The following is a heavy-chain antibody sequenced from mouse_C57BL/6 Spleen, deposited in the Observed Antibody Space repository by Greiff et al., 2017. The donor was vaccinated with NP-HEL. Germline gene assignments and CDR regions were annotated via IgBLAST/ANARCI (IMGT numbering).Heavy chain of an antibody. CDR1: GFTFSSYA. CDR2: ISSGGDYI. J-gene: IGHJ4*01. Sequence: EVKVEESGEGLVKPGGSLKLSCAASGFTFSSYAMSWVRQTPEKRLEWVAYISSGGDYIYYADTVKGRFTISRDNARNTLYLQMSSLKSEDTAMYYCTRKAYALYYAMDYWGQGTSVTVSS. D-gene: IGHD6-5*01. V-gene: IGHV5-9-1*02. CDR3: TRKAYALYYAMDY.